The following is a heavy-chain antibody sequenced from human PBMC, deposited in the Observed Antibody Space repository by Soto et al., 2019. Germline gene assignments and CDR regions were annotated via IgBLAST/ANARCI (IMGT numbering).Heavy chain of an antibody. CDR3: ARYRALRCGSCCYDY. CDR2: ISSSSSYI. D-gene: IGHD2-15*01. CDR1: GFTFSSYS. V-gene: IGHV3-21*01. J-gene: IGHJ4*02. Sequence: EVQLVESGGGLGKPGGSLRLSCAASGFTFSSYSMNWVRQAPGKGLEWVSSISSSSSYIYYADSVKGRFTISRDNAKNPLYLQMNSLRAEDTAVYYCARYRALRCGSCCYDYWGQGTLVTVFS.